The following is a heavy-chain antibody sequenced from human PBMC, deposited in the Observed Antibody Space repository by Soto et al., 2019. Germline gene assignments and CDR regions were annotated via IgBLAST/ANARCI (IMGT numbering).Heavy chain of an antibody. D-gene: IGHD4-17*01. CDR3: AKDLQSYGDYDYYCYGMDI. CDR2: ISYDGTNK. CDR1: GFTFSTYG. J-gene: IGHJ6*02. Sequence: QVQLVESGGGEVQPGRSLTISCAASGFTFSTYGMHWVRQTPGKGLEWVAVISYDGTNKFYSDSVKGRFTISRDNFKNTLTLQKNSLRADDTAVYSWAKDLQSYGDYDYYCYGMDIWGLGTRVTVSS. V-gene: IGHV3-30*18.